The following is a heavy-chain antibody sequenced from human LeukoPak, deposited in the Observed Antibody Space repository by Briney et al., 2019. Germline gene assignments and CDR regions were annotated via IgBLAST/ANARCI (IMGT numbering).Heavy chain of an antibody. CDR2: ISFDGSAK. D-gene: IGHD2-21*01. CDR1: GFTFSNYG. V-gene: IGHV3-33*08. Sequence: PGRSLRLSCAASGFTFSNYGMHWVRQAPGKGLEWVSVISFDGSAKYYADSVKGRFTISRDNAKNSLYLQMNSLRPEDTAVYYCARDRMSAISRGWFDPWGQGTLVTVSS. CDR3: ARDRMSAISRGWFDP. J-gene: IGHJ5*02.